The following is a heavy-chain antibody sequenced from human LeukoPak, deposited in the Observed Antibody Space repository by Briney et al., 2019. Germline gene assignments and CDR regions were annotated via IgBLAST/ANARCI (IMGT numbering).Heavy chain of an antibody. V-gene: IGHV4-39*07. CDR1: GGSISCSSYY. CDR3: TRGYSSGWFDAFDI. CDR2: IYYSGST. D-gene: IGHD6-19*01. J-gene: IGHJ3*02. Sequence: SETLSLTCTVSGGSISCSSYYWGWIRQPPGKGLEWIGSIYYSGSTYYNPSLKSRVTISVDTSKNQFSLKLSSVTAADTAVYYCTRGYSSGWFDAFDIWGQGTMVTVSS.